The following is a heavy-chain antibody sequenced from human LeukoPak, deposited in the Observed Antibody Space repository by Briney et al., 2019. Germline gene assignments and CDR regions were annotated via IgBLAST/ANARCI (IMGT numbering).Heavy chain of an antibody. D-gene: IGHD4-23*01. J-gene: IGHJ4*02. V-gene: IGHV3-30-3*01. CDR2: ISYDGSNK. Sequence: GRSLRLSCVASGFTLSSYAMHWVRQAPGKGLVWVAVISYDGSNKYYADSVKGRFTISRYNSKNTMYLQMNSLRAEDTAVYYCARARTVVTRAMGYWGQGTLVTVSS. CDR3: ARARTVVTRAMGY. CDR1: GFTLSSYA.